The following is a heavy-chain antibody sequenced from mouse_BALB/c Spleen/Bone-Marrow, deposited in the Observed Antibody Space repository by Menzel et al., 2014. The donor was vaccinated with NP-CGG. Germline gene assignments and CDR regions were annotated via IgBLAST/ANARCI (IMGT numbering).Heavy chain of an antibody. CDR1: GFTFSSFG. D-gene: IGHD4-1*01. CDR2: ISSDSGAI. J-gene: IGHJ2*01. CDR3: TRGGNWEDFDY. V-gene: IGHV5-17*02. Sequence: EVMLVESGGGLVQPGGSRKLSCAASGFTFSSFGMHWVRQAPEKGLEWIAYISSDSGAIFYADTVKGRFTTSRDNPKNTLFLQMTSLRSEDTAIYFCTRGGNWEDFDYWGEGTTLTVSS.